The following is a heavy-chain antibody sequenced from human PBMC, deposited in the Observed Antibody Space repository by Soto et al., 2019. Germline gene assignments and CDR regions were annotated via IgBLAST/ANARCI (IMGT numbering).Heavy chain of an antibody. Sequence: QVQLVQSGAEVKKPGASVKVSCKASGYTFTSYYMHWVRQAPGQGLEWMGIINPSGGSTSYAQKFQGRVTMTRDTSTSTVYMELSSLRSEDTAVYYCDRSLSSSWYGGGWFDPWGQGTLVTVSS. CDR3: DRSLSSSWYGGGWFDP. J-gene: IGHJ5*02. CDR2: INPSGGST. V-gene: IGHV1-46*03. D-gene: IGHD6-13*01. CDR1: GYTFTSYY.